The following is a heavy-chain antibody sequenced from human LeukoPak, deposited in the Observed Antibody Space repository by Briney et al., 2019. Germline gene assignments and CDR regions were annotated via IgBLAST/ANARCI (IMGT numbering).Heavy chain of an antibody. CDR2: ISVSGGST. CDR1: GFTFSSYA. D-gene: IGHD3-3*01. Sequence: PGGSLRLSCAASGFTFSSYAMSWVRQAPGKGLEWVSAISVSGGSTYYADSVKGRFTISRDNSKNTLYLQMNSLRAEDTAVYYCAKARSGYYQRTYYYYYMDVWGKGTTVTVSS. CDR3: AKARSGYYQRTYYYYYMDV. J-gene: IGHJ6*03. V-gene: IGHV3-23*01.